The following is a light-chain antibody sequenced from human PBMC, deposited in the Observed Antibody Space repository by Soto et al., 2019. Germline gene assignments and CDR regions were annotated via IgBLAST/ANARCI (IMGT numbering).Light chain of an antibody. J-gene: IGKJ4*01. V-gene: IGKV3-15*01. CDR2: GSS. CDR1: QSVNSN. Sequence: EIVMTQSPATLSMSPGERATLFCRASQSVNSNLAWYQQKPGQAPRLLIFGSSTRATGIPARFSGSGSGTDFTLTISSLRSEDFAVYYCQQYNNWPPLTFGGGTKVEIK. CDR3: QQYNNWPPLT.